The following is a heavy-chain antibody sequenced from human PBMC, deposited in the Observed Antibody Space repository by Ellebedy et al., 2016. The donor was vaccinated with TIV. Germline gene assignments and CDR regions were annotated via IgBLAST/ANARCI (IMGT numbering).Heavy chain of an antibody. D-gene: IGHD3-10*01. CDR3: ARGDGSGSYPFDY. V-gene: IGHV4-4*02. CDR1: GGSISSSNW. Sequence: SETLSLTXAVSGGSISSSNWWSWVRQPPGKGLEWIGEIYHSGSTNYNPSLKSRVTISVDKSKNQFSLKLRSVTAADTAVYYCARGDGSGSYPFDYWGQGTLVTVSS. J-gene: IGHJ4*02. CDR2: IYHSGST.